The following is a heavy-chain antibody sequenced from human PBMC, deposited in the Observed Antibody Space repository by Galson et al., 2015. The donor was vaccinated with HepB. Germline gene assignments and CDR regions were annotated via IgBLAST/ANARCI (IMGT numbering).Heavy chain of an antibody. V-gene: IGHV3-33*01. D-gene: IGHD2-15*01. Sequence: SLRLSCAASGFTFSSYGMHWVRQAPGKGLEWVAVIWYDGGKKYYADSVKGRFTISRDNSKNTLHLQMNSLRAEDTAVYYCAREYCSGGSCYFGQNDYFDYWGLGTVVTVSS. CDR3: AREYCSGGSCYFGQNDYFDY. CDR1: GFTFSSYG. J-gene: IGHJ4*02. CDR2: IWYDGGKK.